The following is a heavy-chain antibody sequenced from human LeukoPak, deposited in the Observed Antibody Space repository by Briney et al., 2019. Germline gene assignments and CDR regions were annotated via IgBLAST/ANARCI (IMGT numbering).Heavy chain of an antibody. CDR2: ITGGGSTT. CDR1: GFTFGNFV. D-gene: IGHD6-19*01. Sequence: PGGSLRLSCAASGFTFGNFVMSWVRQAPGKGLEWVSAITGGGSTTFYSDSVEGRLTISRDNSKNTLYLQMSSLRAEDTAIYYCAREALSSGWYLDYWGQGTLVTVSS. J-gene: IGHJ4*02. CDR3: AREALSSGWYLDY. V-gene: IGHV3-23*01.